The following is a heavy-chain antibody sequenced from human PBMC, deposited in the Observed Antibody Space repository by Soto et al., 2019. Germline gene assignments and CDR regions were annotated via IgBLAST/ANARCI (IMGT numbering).Heavy chain of an antibody. Sequence: SSETLSLTCTVSGVSIRSYFWSWVRQPPGRGLEWVGYIFVSGDSNYNPSLKSRVSISLDTSRNQFSLRLSSVTPADTAVSYCARATSGYTIDAFDLRGQGTMVT. D-gene: IGHD5-12*01. CDR3: ARATSGYTIDAFDL. CDR1: GVSIRSYF. V-gene: IGHV4-59*01. J-gene: IGHJ3*01. CDR2: IFVSGDS.